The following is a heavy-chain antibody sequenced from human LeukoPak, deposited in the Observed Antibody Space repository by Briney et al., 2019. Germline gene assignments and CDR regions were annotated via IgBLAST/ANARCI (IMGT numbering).Heavy chain of an antibody. Sequence: ASAKVSCKASGYTFTSYGISWVRQAPGQGLEWMGWISAYNGNTNYAQKLQGRVTMTTDTSTSTAYMELRSLRSDDTAVYYCARGGGAGSGWYFPNYYYYYMAVGGKGTTVTISS. V-gene: IGHV1-18*01. CDR2: ISAYNGNT. CDR3: ARGGGAGSGWYFPNYYYYYMAV. CDR1: GYTFTSYG. J-gene: IGHJ6*03. D-gene: IGHD6-19*01.